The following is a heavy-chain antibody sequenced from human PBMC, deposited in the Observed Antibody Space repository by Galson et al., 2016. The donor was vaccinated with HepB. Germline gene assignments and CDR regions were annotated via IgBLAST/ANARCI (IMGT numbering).Heavy chain of an antibody. CDR2: ISGSDGRT. Sequence: SLRLSCAASGFTFSSYAMVWVRQAPGKGLEWISAISGSDGRTYYADSVKGRFTISRDNSKNTLFLQMNNLRDEDTAVYFCARAAGDYGNDGFPNFDYWGQGTLVTVSS. V-gene: IGHV3-23*01. CDR1: GFTFSSYA. D-gene: IGHD4-17*01. CDR3: ARAAGDYGNDGFPNFDY. J-gene: IGHJ4*02.